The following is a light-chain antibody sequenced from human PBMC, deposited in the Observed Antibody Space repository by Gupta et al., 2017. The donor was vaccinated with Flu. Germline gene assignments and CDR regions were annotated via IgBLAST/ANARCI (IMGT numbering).Light chain of an antibody. CDR1: QGISNF. CDR3: QKYNTVPWT. V-gene: IGKV1-27*01. J-gene: IGKJ1*01. CDR2: SAS. Sequence: GDRVTITCRASQGISNFLAWYQQKPGKIPKLLIYSASTLQSGVPLRFSGSGSGTDFTLTISSLQPEDVATYYCQKYNTVPWTFGQGTKVEIK.